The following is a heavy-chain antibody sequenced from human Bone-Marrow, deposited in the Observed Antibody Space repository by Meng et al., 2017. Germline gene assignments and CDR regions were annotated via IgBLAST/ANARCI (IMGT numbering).Heavy chain of an antibody. J-gene: IGHJ4*02. CDR2: LYHSGST. D-gene: IGHD6-13*01. CDR1: GGPISSCDYY. V-gene: IGHV4-30-4*01. Sequence: QVQLQESGPGLVKPSQTLSLTCTVSGGPISSCDYYWNWIRHPPGKGLEWIGYLYHSGSTYYNPSLKSRLTISVDTSKNQFSLKLRSVTAADTAVYYCASGAAAGYYFDYWGQGTLVTVSS. CDR3: ASGAAAGYYFDY.